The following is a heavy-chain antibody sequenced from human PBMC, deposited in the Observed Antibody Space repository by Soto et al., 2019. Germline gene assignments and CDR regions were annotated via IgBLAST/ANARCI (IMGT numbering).Heavy chain of an antibody. CDR2: IGGGGETT. CDR1: GLTFRSYA. D-gene: IGHD3-22*01. CDR3: AKAMTTVLRYFDY. V-gene: IGHV3-23*01. J-gene: IGHJ4*02. Sequence: PGGSLRLSCAASGLTFRSYAMRWVRQAHGKGLEWVSGIGGGGETTYYADSVTGRFTISRDNSENTVFLQMNSLRAEDTAVYYCAKAMTTVLRYFDYWGPGTLVTVSS.